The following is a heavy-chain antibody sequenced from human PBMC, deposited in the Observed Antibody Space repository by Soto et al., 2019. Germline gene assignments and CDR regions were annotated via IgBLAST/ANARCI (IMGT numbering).Heavy chain of an antibody. V-gene: IGHV4-31*03. CDR3: ARDGADTAMVTVHGMDV. CDR1: GGSISSGGYY. CDR2: IYYSGST. Sequence: SETLSLTCTVSGGSISSGGYYWSWIRQHPGKGLEWIGYIYYSGSTYYNPSLKSRVTISVDTSMNQFSLKLSSVTAADTAVYYCARDGADTAMVTVHGMDVWGQGTTVTVSS. D-gene: IGHD5-18*01. J-gene: IGHJ6*02.